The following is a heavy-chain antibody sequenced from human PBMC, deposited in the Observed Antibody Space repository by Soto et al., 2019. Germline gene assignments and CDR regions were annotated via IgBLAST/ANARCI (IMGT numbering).Heavy chain of an antibody. D-gene: IGHD2-21*02. V-gene: IGHV4-39*01. CDR2: VYYSGRT. Sequence: QLQLQESGPGLVKPSETLSLTCTVYGGSISSSSYFWGWIRKPPGKGLEWIGSVYYSGRTYYNPSLKSRGTESVATSKNQYSLKLSSVTAADTAVYYSARHASDFWCDPCGQGTLVTVSS. CDR3: ARHASDFWCDP. J-gene: IGHJ5*02. CDR1: GGSISSSSYF.